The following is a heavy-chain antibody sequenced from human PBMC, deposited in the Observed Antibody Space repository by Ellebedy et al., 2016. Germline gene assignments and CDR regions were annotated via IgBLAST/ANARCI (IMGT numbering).Heavy chain of an antibody. J-gene: IGHJ4*02. Sequence: GESLKISCAASGFTFSSYSMNWVRQAPGKGLEWVSSISSSSSYIYYADSVKGRFTISRDNAKNSLYLQMNSLRSEDTAVYYCARGWELFSDYWGQGTLVTVSS. V-gene: IGHV3-21*04. D-gene: IGHD1-26*01. CDR1: GFTFSSYS. CDR2: ISSSSSYI. CDR3: ARGWELFSDY.